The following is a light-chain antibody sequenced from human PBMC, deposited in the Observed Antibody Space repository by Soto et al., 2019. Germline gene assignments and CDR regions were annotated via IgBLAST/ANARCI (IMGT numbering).Light chain of an antibody. CDR1: QSISSW. Sequence: DIQMTQSPSTLSASVGDRVTITCRASQSISSWLAWYQQKPGKAPKLLIYDASSLESGAPSRFSGSGSGTEFTLTISSLQPDDFATYYCQQYNSYSSLTFGGGTKVDIK. CDR3: QQYNSYSSLT. J-gene: IGKJ4*01. CDR2: DAS. V-gene: IGKV1-5*01.